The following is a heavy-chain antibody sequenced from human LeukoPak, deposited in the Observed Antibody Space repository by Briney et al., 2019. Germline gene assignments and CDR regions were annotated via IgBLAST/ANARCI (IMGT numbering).Heavy chain of an antibody. CDR2: ISAYNGNT. Sequence: ASVKISCKASGYTFTSYGISWVRQAPGQGLEWMGWISAYNGNTNYAQKLQGRVTMTTDTSTSTAYMELRSLRSDDTAVYYCGRDPGGYGDPHYYYYYGMDVWGQGTTVTVSS. V-gene: IGHV1-18*01. CDR1: GYTFTSYG. CDR3: GRDPGGYGDPHYYYYYGMDV. J-gene: IGHJ6*02. D-gene: IGHD4-17*01.